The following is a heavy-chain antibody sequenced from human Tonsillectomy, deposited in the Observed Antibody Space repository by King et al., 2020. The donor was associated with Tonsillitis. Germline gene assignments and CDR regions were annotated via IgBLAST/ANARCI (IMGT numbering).Heavy chain of an antibody. CDR3: ARHRTGGAADPFDY. V-gene: IGHV4-39*07. J-gene: IGHJ4*02. CDR2: VSYNGNT. Sequence: QLQESGPGLVRPSETLSLTCTVSGGSISSSHYYWGWIRQPPGKGLEWIGSVSYNGNTYYYPSLKSPITISIDTSKNQFSLKLSSVTAADTALYYCARHRTGGAADPFDYWGQGILVTVSS. CDR1: GGSISSSHYY. D-gene: IGHD6-13*01.